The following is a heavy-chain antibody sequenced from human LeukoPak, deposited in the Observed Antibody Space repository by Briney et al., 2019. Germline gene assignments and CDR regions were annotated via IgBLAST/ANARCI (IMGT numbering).Heavy chain of an antibody. Sequence: GGSLRLSCAASGLTVRSNYMSWVRKAPGKGLEWVSVIYSGGSTYYADSVKGRFTISRDNSKNTLYLQMNSLRAEDTAVYYCARRLNYYDSSGYSVLFDYWGQGTLVTVSS. CDR1: GLTVRSNY. CDR3: ARRLNYYDSSGYSVLFDY. CDR2: IYSGGST. D-gene: IGHD3-22*01. J-gene: IGHJ4*02. V-gene: IGHV3-66*01.